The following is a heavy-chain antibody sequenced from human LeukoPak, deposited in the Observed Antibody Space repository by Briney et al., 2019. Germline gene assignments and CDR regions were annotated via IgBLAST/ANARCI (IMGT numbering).Heavy chain of an antibody. CDR2: IKQDGSEK. J-gene: IGHJ6*02. CDR1: GFTFSSYW. Sequence: PGGSLRLSCAASGFTFSSYWMSWVRQAPGKGLEWVANIKQDGSEKYYVDSVKGRFTISRDNAKNSLYLQMNSLRAEDTAVYYCARDRAFIRLSSINYGMDVWGQGITVTVSS. CDR3: ARDRAFIRLSSINYGMDV. D-gene: IGHD2-15*01. V-gene: IGHV3-7*01.